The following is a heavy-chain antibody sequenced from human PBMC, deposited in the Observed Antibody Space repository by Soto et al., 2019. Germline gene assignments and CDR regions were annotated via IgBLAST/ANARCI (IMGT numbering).Heavy chain of an antibody. CDR2: INSGGSST. Sequence: EVQLVESGGGLVQPGGSLRLSCAASGFTFSRYWMRWVRQAPGKGRVWVSRINSGGSSTSYADSVKGRFTIARNNAKNGRYLHINSLRAEDTAVYYCAREAVHYTPDPWGKGTLVTV. CDR3: AREAVHYTPDP. J-gene: IGHJ5*02. CDR1: GFTFSRYW. V-gene: IGHV3-74*01. D-gene: IGHD2-2*02.